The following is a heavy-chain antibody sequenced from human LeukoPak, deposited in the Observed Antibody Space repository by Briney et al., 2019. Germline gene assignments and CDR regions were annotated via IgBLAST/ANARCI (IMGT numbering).Heavy chain of an antibody. Sequence: GGSLRLSCAASGFTFSSYWMSWVRQAPGKGLEWVANIKQDGSEKYYVDSVKGRFTISRDNAKNSLYLQMNSLRAEDTAGYYCARDLWRYGCHDLGDYWGQGTLVTVSS. CDR1: GFTFSSYW. V-gene: IGHV3-7*01. CDR2: IKQDGSEK. CDR3: ARDLWRYGCHDLGDY. J-gene: IGHJ4*02. D-gene: IGHD4-17*01.